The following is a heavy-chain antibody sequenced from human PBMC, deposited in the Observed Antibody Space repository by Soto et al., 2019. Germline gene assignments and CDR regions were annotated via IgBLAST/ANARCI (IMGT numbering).Heavy chain of an antibody. CDR3: ARFFGSGFDY. V-gene: IGHV3-48*02. Sequence: EVQLVESGGGLVQPGGSLRLSCVASGFTFSTDSMNWVRQAPGKGLEWVAHVSTSGATRYYADSVKGRFTISRDNAKTTLYLQMDSLRNEDTAVYYCARFFGSGFDYWGQGTLVTVSS. CDR2: VSTSGATR. J-gene: IGHJ4*02. D-gene: IGHD6-19*01. CDR1: GFTFSTDS.